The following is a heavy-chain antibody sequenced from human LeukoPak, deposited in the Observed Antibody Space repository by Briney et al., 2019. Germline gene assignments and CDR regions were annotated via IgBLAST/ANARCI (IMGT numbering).Heavy chain of an antibody. V-gene: IGHV3-30*03. D-gene: IGHD1-1*01. J-gene: IGHJ4*02. CDR1: GLPFSGYG. CDR3: VTEYDNLDDYFDY. Sequence: GGSLRRYCTASGLPFSGYGMHWVRQAPGKGPEWVAAISSDGSKKDYADSVKGRFSISRDKSKNTLYLQMNSLRPEDTAVYYCVTEYDNLDDYFDYWGQGTLVIVSS. CDR2: ISSDGSKK.